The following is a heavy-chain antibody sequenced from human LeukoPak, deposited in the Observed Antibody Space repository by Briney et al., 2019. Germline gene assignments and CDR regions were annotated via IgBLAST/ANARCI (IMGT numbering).Heavy chain of an antibody. Sequence: MTSETLSLTCTVSGGSISSYYWSWIRQPPGKGLEWIGYIYYSGSTNYNPSLKSRVTISVDTSKNQFSLNLSSVTAADTAVYYCARVYSSGWYYFDDWGQGTLVTVSS. CDR1: GGSISSYY. J-gene: IGHJ4*02. D-gene: IGHD6-19*01. CDR3: ARVYSSGWYYFDD. V-gene: IGHV4-59*12. CDR2: IYYSGST.